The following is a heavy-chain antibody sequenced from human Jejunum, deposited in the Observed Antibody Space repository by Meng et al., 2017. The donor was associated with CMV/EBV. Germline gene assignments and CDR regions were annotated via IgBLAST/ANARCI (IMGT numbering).Heavy chain of an antibody. CDR3: LTYTSSSHSFGP. J-gene: IGHJ5*02. D-gene: IGHD6-6*01. Sequence: ASVDTPTADFMFWVRQAPGQGLEWMGWINSHSGATQYAQKFQGRVTMTRDTSISTVYMDLRSLRSDDTADYYCLTYTSSSHSFGPWGQGTLVTVSS. CDR2: INSHSGAT. V-gene: IGHV1-2*02. CDR1: VDTPTADF.